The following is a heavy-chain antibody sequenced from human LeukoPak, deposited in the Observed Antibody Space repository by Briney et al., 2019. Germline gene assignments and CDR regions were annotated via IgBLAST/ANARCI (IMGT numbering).Heavy chain of an antibody. J-gene: IGHJ4*02. Sequence: ASVKVSCKASGYTFTTFYIHWVRQAPGQGLEWMGKVNPTSGISTYAQEFQGRVTMTRDTSTSTVYMELSSLRSDDAAVYFYARERGYCSGSACYGSDYWGQGTLVTVSS. D-gene: IGHD2-2*01. CDR3: ARERGYCSGSACYGSDY. CDR2: VNPTSGIS. V-gene: IGHV1-46*01. CDR1: GYTFTTFY.